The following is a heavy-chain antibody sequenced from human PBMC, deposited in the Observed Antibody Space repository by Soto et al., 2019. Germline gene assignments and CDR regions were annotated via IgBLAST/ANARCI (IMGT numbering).Heavy chain of an antibody. CDR3: ARLAEYCNGIKCYSNFDF. CDR2: MNPSSGET. CDR1: GYNFTNFD. Sequence: VKVSCKTSGYNFTNFDINWVRQAPGRGLVWMGWMNPSSGETGSAQNFQGRVTMTRDISTRTFFMQLTSLRSEDTAIYYCARLAEYCNGIKCYSNFDFWGRGTQVTVSS. D-gene: IGHD2-15*01. J-gene: IGHJ4*01. V-gene: IGHV1-8*01.